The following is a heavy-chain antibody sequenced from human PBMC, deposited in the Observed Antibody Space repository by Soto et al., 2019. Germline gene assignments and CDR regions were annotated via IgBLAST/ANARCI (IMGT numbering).Heavy chain of an antibody. V-gene: IGHV3-7*01. Sequence: GGSLRLSCVASGFTFTNYWMTWVRQAPGKGLEWVANINQDGSERTHVDSVKGRFTVSRDNAKNSLYLEMNRLRAEDTAVYYCARGDIVVVVAAGGMDVWGQGTTVTAPQ. J-gene: IGHJ6*01. CDR1: GFTFTNYW. CDR2: INQDGSER. D-gene: IGHD2-15*01. CDR3: ARGDIVVVVAAGGMDV.